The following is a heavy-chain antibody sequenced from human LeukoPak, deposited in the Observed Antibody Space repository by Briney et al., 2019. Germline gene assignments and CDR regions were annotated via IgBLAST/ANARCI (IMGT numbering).Heavy chain of an antibody. J-gene: IGHJ4*02. V-gene: IGHV4-39*07. Sequence: SETLSLTCTVSGGSISSSSYYWGWIRQPPGKGLEWIGSIYYSGSTYYNPSLKSRVTISVDTSKNQFSLKLSSVTAADTAVYYCARVNTYYDILTPAWYFDYWGQGTLVTVSS. CDR3: ARVNTYYDILTPAWYFDY. D-gene: IGHD3-9*01. CDR2: IYYSGST. CDR1: GGSISSSSYY.